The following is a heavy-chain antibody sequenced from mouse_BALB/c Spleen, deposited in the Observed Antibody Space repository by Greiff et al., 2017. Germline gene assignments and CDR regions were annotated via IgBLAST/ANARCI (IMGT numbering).Heavy chain of an antibody. CDR1: GYTFTSYT. Sequence: QVQLQQSGAELARPGASVKMSCKASGYTFTSYTMHWVKQRPGQGLEWIGYINPSSGYTNYNQKFKDKATLTADKSSSTAYMQLSSLTSEDSAVYYCARGGMITKNFDYWGQGTTLTVSS. CDR2: INPSSGYT. CDR3: ARGGMITKNFDY. D-gene: IGHD2-4*01. J-gene: IGHJ2*01. V-gene: IGHV1-4*01.